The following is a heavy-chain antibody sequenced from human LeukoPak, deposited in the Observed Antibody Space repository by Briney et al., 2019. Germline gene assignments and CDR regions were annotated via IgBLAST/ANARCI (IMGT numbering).Heavy chain of an antibody. V-gene: IGHV3-30-3*01. CDR3: ARGGIVVVVAATAMRDYYYGMDV. Sequence: GGSLRLSCAASGFTFSSYAMHWVRQAPGKGLEWVAVISYDGSNKYYADSVKGRFTISRDNSKNTLYLQMNSLRAEDTAVYYCARGGIVVVVAATAMRDYYYGMDVWGQGTTVTVSS. CDR2: ISYDGSNK. J-gene: IGHJ6*02. CDR1: GFTFSSYA. D-gene: IGHD2-15*01.